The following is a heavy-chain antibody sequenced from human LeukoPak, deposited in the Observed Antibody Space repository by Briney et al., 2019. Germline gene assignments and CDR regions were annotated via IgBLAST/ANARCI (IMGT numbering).Heavy chain of an antibody. CDR1: GFTFADYG. CDR3: ARDHPPNGGKMRYYGMDV. D-gene: IGHD4-23*01. V-gene: IGHV3-20*04. Sequence: PRGSLRLSCAASGFTFADYGMSWVRQAPGKGLEWVSGINWNGGSTGCADSVKGRFTISRDNAKNSLYLQMNSLRAEDTALYYCARDHPPNGGKMRYYGMDVWGQGTTVTVSS. CDR2: INWNGGST. J-gene: IGHJ6*02.